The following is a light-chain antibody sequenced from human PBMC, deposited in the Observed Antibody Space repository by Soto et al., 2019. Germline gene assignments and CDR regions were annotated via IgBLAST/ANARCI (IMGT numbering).Light chain of an antibody. J-gene: IGKJ1*01. CDR3: QQYNSYWT. CDR1: QNVDKW. CDR2: DAS. Sequence: IQMTQSPSTLSATLGDRVTITCRASQNVDKWLAWHQQKPGKDPKLLIYDASSLESGVPSRFSGSGSGTEFTLTISSLQSDDFATYYCQQYNSYWTFGQGTKVDIK. V-gene: IGKV1-5*01.